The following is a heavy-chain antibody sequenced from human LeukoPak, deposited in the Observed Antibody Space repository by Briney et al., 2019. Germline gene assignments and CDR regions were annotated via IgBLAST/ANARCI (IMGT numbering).Heavy chain of an antibody. CDR2: ISGSGGST. D-gene: IGHD6-6*01. CDR3: AKTKYSSSPMARIFDY. CDR1: GFTFSSYS. Sequence: GGSLRLSCAASGFTFSSYSMNWVRQAPGKGLEWVSAISGSGGSTYYADSVKGRFTISRDNSKNTLYLQMNSLRAEDTAVYYCAKTKYSSSPMARIFDYWGQGTLVTVSS. J-gene: IGHJ4*02. V-gene: IGHV3-23*01.